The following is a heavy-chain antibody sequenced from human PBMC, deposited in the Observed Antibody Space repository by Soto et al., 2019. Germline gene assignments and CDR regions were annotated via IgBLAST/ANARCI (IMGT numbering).Heavy chain of an antibody. J-gene: IGHJ5*02. CDR2: ISAYTDNP. Sequence: ASVKVSCKASGYTFTNYGVTWVRQAPGQGLEWMGWISAYTDNPNYAQKFQGRVTMTIDTSTTTAYMDLRSLTSDDTAVYYCARVIPGAEAWFGPWGQGTLLTVSS. CDR3: ARVIPGAEAWFGP. CDR1: GYTFTNYG. V-gene: IGHV1-18*01. D-gene: IGHD2-2*01.